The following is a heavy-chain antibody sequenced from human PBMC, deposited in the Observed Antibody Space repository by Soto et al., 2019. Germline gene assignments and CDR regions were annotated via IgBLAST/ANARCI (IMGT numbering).Heavy chain of an antibody. Sequence: GGSLRLSCAVSGFSFSSAWMTWIRQAPGKGLERVAIMNEDGSERYYVDSVKGRFTISRDNAKNALFLQMNSLRVEDTAVYFCARDRAYSRFDYWGQGSRVTVSS. CDR1: GFSFSSAW. J-gene: IGHJ4*02. V-gene: IGHV3-7*03. CDR2: MNEDGSER. D-gene: IGHD4-4*01. CDR3: ARDRAYSRFDY.